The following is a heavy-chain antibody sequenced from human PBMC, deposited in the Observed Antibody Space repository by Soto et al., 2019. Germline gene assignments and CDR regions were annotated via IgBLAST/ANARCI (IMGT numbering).Heavy chain of an antibody. J-gene: IGHJ6*02. V-gene: IGHV1-8*01. Sequence: ASVKVSCKASRYTFTSYDINWVRQATGQGLEWMGWMNPNSGNTGYAQKFQGRVTMTRNTSISTAYMELSSLRSEDTAVYYCARGSIGKRWLQFVHYYYYYGMDVWGQGTTVTVSS. CDR2: MNPNSGNT. CDR1: RYTFTSYD. D-gene: IGHD5-12*01. CDR3: ARGSIGKRWLQFVHYYYYYGMDV.